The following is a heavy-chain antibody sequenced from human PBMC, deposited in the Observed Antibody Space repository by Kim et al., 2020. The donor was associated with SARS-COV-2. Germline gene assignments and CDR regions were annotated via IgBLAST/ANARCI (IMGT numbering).Heavy chain of an antibody. D-gene: IGHD3-22*01. CDR3: ARDDYDSSGRNNWFDP. CDR1: GFTFSSYS. Sequence: GGSLRLSCAASGFTFSSYSMNWVRQAPGKGLEWVSSISSSSSYIYYADSVKGRFTISRDNAKNSLYLQMNSLRAEDTAVYYCARDDYDSSGRNNWFDPWGQGTLVTVSS. J-gene: IGHJ5*02. CDR2: ISSSSSYI. V-gene: IGHV3-21*01.